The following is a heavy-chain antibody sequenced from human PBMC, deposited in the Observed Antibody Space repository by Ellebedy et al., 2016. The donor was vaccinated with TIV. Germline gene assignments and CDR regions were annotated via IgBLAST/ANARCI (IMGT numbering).Heavy chain of an antibody. D-gene: IGHD5-18*01. Sequence: PGGSLRPSCAAPGFTLGSFGMHWVRRAPGKGLEWVAAITYDGNNKYYGDSVKGRFTISRDNSKNTLSLQMNSLRGDETAVYYCAKELHVDSAYWGQGNLVTVSS. CDR1: GFTLGSFG. J-gene: IGHJ4*02. CDR3: AKELHVDSAY. V-gene: IGHV3-30*18. CDR2: ITYDGNNK.